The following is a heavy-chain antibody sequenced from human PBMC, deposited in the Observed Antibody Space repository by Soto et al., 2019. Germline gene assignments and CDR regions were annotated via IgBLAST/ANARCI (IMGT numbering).Heavy chain of an antibody. CDR2: INHSGST. Sequence: QVQLQQWGAGLLKPSETLSLTCAVYVGSFSGYYWSWIRKPPGKGLAWIGEINHSGSTNYTPSLKSRVTISGDTSKNQFSLKLSSVTAADTAVYSCAIRSGWHFDYWGQGPLVTVSS. V-gene: IGHV4-34*01. CDR1: VGSFSGYY. D-gene: IGHD6-19*01. CDR3: AIRSGWHFDY. J-gene: IGHJ4*02.